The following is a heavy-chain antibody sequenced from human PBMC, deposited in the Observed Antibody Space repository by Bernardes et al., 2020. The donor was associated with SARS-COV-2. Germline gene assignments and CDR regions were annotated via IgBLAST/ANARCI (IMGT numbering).Heavy chain of an antibody. D-gene: IGHD6-19*01. V-gene: IGHV4-61*01. CDR1: GGSVSSGSYY. CDR2: IYYSGST. Sequence: SETLSLTCTVSGGSVSSGSYYWSCIRQPPGKGLEWIGYIYYSGSTNYNPSLKSRVTISVDTSKNQFSLKLSSVTAADTAVYYCARASIAVAGLNWFDPWGQGTLVTVSS. CDR3: ARASIAVAGLNWFDP. J-gene: IGHJ5*02.